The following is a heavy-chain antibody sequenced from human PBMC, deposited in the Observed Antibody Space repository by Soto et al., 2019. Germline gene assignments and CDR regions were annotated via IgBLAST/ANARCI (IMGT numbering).Heavy chain of an antibody. D-gene: IGHD1-26*01. CDR3: ARQYSNAFDY. V-gene: IGHV4-59*08. Sequence: QVQLQESGPGLVKPSETLSLTYTVSGGSISSYYWSWIRQAPGKGLEWIGYIHFSGSTKYNPSLNSRVTTSIDTSNNQFSLKVTSVTAADTAVYYCARQYSNAFDYWGQGTLVTVSS. CDR1: GGSISSYY. J-gene: IGHJ4*02. CDR2: IHFSGST.